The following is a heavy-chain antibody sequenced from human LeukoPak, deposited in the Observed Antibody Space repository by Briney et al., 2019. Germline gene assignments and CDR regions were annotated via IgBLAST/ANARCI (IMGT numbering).Heavy chain of an antibody. D-gene: IGHD5-18*01. CDR3: ARDYRAMAFNWFDP. Sequence: SETLSLTCTVSGYSISSGYYWGWIRQPPGKGLGWIGNIYHSGSTYYNPSLKSRVTISVDTSKNQFSLKLSSLTAADTAVYYCARDYRAMAFNWFDPWGQGTLVTVSS. J-gene: IGHJ5*02. V-gene: IGHV4-38-2*02. CDR2: IYHSGST. CDR1: GYSISSGYY.